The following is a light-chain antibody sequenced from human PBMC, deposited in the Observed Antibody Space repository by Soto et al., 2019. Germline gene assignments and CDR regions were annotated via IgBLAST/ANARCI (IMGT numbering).Light chain of an antibody. CDR3: NSYTSDYTYV. CDR2: EVT. J-gene: IGLJ1*01. CDR1: NSDVGGNNY. Sequence: QSALTQPASVSGSPGQSITISCTGTNSDVGGNNYVSWYQHHPGKAPKLIIYEVTNRPSGISTRFSASTSGSTASLTISGLQAEDEADYYCNSYTSDYTYVFGTGTKLTVL. V-gene: IGLV2-14*01.